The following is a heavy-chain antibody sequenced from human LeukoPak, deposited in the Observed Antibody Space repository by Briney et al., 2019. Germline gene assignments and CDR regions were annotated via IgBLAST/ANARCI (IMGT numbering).Heavy chain of an antibody. J-gene: IGHJ4*02. CDR1: GGSFSGYY. CDR2: INPSGRT. CDR3: ASYDFWSGYYYFDY. V-gene: IGHV4-34*01. D-gene: IGHD3-3*01. Sequence: SETLSLTCAVYGGSFSGYYWIWFRQPPGKGLEWIGEINPSGRTNYNSSLKSRVIISVDTSMNQFSLKLSSVTAADTSVYCCASYDFWSGYYYFDYWGQGTLVTVSS.